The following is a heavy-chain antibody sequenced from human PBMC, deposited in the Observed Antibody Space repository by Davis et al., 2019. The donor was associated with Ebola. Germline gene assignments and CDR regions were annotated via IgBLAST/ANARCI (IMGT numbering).Heavy chain of an antibody. J-gene: IGHJ6*04. CDR2: IIPIFGTA. CDR3: ASRRIAAAGTHYYYGMDV. V-gene: IGHV1-69*13. CDR1: GGTFSSYA. Sequence: AASVTVSCKASGGTFSSYAISWVRQAPGQGLEWMGGIIPIFGTANYAQKFQGRVTITADESTSTAYMELSSLRSEDTAVYYCASRRIAAAGTHYYYGMDVWGKGTTVTVSS. D-gene: IGHD6-13*01.